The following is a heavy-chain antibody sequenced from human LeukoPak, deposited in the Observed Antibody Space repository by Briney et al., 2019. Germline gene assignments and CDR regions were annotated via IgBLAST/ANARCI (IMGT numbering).Heavy chain of an antibody. CDR1: GFTFSSYA. CDR2: ISGSGGST. J-gene: IGHJ4*02. CDR3: AKWQGRDCSSTSCPPSY. D-gene: IGHD2-2*01. Sequence: GGSLRPSCAASGFTFSSYAMSWVRQAPGKGLEWVSAISGSGGSTYYADSVKGRFTISRDNSKNTLHLQMNSLRAEDTAVYYCAKWQGRDCSSTSCPPSYWGQGTLVTVSS. V-gene: IGHV3-23*01.